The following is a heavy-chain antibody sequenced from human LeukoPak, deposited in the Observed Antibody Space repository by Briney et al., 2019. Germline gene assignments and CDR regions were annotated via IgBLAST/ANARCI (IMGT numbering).Heavy chain of an antibody. CDR1: GFTLGNHG. Sequence: PGTSLRLSCAASGFTLGNHGMHWVRQAPGKGLEWVAIIFSNGVNKYCADSMKGRFTISRDTSKNTLFLEMESLRTEDMAVYYCARHRCSVFEGYMDVWGKGTTVTVSS. D-gene: IGHD2-8*01. J-gene: IGHJ6*03. V-gene: IGHV3-33*01. CDR2: IFSNGVNK. CDR3: ARHRCSVFEGYMDV.